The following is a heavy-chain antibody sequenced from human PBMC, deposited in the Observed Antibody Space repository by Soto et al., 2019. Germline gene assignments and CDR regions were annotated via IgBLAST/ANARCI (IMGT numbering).Heavy chain of an antibody. D-gene: IGHD2-15*01. V-gene: IGHV3-30*03. Sequence: QVQLVESGGGVVQPGRSLRLSCAASGFTFSNYGMHWVRQAPGKGLEWVAVISYDGSNKYYADSVKGRFTISRDNSKNTLYLQMSSLRAEDTAVDYCARTEGYWSGGSCTLDYWGQGTLVTVSS. CDR2: ISYDGSNK. CDR3: ARTEGYWSGGSCTLDY. CDR1: GFTFSNYG. J-gene: IGHJ4*02.